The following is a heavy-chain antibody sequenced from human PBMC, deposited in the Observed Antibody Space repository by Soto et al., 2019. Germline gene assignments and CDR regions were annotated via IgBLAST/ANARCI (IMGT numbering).Heavy chain of an antibody. Sequence: GSVKVSCKTSGYSFTKYGLHWVRQAPGQRLEWMGWINPGNGDTKYSQKFQGRVTITRDTSATTAYMELSSLRSEDSAVFYCARTDCSSTSCYNYYYYGMDVWGQGTTVTAP. V-gene: IGHV1-3*01. CDR2: INPGNGDT. CDR3: ARTDCSSTSCYNYYYYGMDV. CDR1: GYSFTKYG. J-gene: IGHJ6*02. D-gene: IGHD2-2*01.